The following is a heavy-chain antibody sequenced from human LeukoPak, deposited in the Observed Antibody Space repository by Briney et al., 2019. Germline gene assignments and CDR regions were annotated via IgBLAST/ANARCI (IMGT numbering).Heavy chain of an antibody. CDR1: GGSISSSSYY. CDR2: IYYSGST. J-gene: IGHJ4*02. V-gene: IGHV4-39*07. CDR3: ARDYGSYYYASSGTYPTSFFDY. Sequence: SETLSLTCTVSGGSISSSSYYWGWIRQPPGKGLEWIGSIYYSGSTYYNPSLKSRVTISVDTSKNQFSLKLSSVTAADTAVYYCARDYGSYYYASSGTYPTSFFDYWGQGTLVTVSS. D-gene: IGHD3-22*01.